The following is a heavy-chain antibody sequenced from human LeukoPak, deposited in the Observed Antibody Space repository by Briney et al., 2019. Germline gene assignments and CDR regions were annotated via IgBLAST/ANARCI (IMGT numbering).Heavy chain of an antibody. J-gene: IGHJ4*02. V-gene: IGHV6-1*01. CDR2: TYY. Sequence: SQTLSLTCVVSGDSVSSKNGAWNWIRQSPSRGLEWLGRTYYDYAESMEGRMTISQDTSKNQYSLHLNSVTPDDTAVYYCARDFGTTGWHTFDYWGQGTLVTVSS. D-gene: IGHD6-19*01. CDR1: GDSVSSKNGA. CDR3: ARDFGTTGWHTFDY.